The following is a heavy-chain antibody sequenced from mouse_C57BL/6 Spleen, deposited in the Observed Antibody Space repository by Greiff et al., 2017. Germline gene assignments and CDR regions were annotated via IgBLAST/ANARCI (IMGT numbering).Heavy chain of an antibody. CDR1: GYTFTDHT. CDR2: INPNNGGT. CDR3: ARIDSSGYHYYFDY. V-gene: IGHV1-22*01. D-gene: IGHD3-2*02. Sequence: EVQLQESDAELVKPGASVKISCKVSGYTFTDHTIHWMKQSHGKSLEWIGYINPNNGGTSYNQKFKGKATLTVNKSSSTAYMELRSLTSEDSAVYYCARIDSSGYHYYFDYWGQGTTLTVSS. J-gene: IGHJ2*01.